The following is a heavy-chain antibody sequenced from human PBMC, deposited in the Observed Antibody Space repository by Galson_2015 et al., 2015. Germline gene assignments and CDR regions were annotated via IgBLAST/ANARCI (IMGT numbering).Heavy chain of an antibody. CDR1: GFTFSSYS. J-gene: IGHJ6*03. CDR3: AKVSSTIVPSGDYYYYMDV. D-gene: IGHD5-24*01. CDR2: IFYDGSNR. Sequence: SLRLSCAASGFTFSSYSMHWVRQAPGKGLEWVAVIFYDGSNRYYADSVKGRFTISRDTSTLYLLMNSLRPEDTAVYYCAKVSSTIVPSGDYYYYMDVWGKGTTVTVSS. V-gene: IGHV3-30*18.